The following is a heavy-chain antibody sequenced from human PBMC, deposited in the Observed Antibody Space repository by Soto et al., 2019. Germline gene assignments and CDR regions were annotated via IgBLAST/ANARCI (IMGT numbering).Heavy chain of an antibody. CDR3: AKTFEPGYDFWSGYYRVNWFDP. D-gene: IGHD3-3*01. CDR1: VFTLSSYA. Sequence: PGGSLRLSCAASVFTLSSYAMIWVRQAPGKGLEWVSAISGSGGSTYYADSVKGRFTISRDNSKNTLYLQMNSLRAEDTAVYYCAKTFEPGYDFWSGYYRVNWFDPWGQGTLVTVSS. CDR2: ISGSGGST. V-gene: IGHV3-23*01. J-gene: IGHJ5*02.